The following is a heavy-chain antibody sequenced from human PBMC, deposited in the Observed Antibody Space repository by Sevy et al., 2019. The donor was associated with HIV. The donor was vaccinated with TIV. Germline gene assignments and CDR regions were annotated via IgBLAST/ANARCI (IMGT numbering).Heavy chain of an antibody. V-gene: IGHV6-1*01. Sequence: SQTLSLTCAISGDSVSSNSAAWNWIRQSPSRGLEWLGRTYYRSKWSNDYAVSIKSRITINPDTSKNQFCLQLNSVTPEDTAVYYSARGDYFGSGISNYYYYGMDVWGQGTTVTVSS. CDR1: GDSVSSNSAA. D-gene: IGHD3-10*01. CDR2: TYYRSKWSN. J-gene: IGHJ6*02. CDR3: ARGDYFGSGISNYYYYGMDV.